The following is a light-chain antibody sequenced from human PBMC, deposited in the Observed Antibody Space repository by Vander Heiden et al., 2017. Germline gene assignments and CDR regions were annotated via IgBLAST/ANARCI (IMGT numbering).Light chain of an antibody. CDR3: QHNDRTLSLT. CDR1: QSISSY. J-gene: IGKJ4*01. Sequence: DIQMTQSPSSLSASVGDRVTSTCRASQSISSYLNWYQQKPGKAPKLLIYAASSLQSGVPSRSSGSGYGTDFTLTISSRHPEDFAAYYCQHNDRTLSLTFGGGTKVEIK. CDR2: AAS. V-gene: IGKV1-39*01.